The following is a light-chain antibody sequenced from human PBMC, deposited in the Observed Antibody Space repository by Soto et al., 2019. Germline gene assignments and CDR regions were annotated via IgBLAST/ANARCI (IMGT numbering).Light chain of an antibody. Sequence: EIVMTQSPATLSVSPGERATLSCRASQNIGGTLAWYQQKPGQAPRLLFYGASTRATGIPARFSGSGSGTDFTLTISSLQSEDFAVYYCQQYNNWPWTFGQGTKVDIK. J-gene: IGKJ1*01. CDR1: QNIGGT. CDR3: QQYNNWPWT. CDR2: GAS. V-gene: IGKV3-15*01.